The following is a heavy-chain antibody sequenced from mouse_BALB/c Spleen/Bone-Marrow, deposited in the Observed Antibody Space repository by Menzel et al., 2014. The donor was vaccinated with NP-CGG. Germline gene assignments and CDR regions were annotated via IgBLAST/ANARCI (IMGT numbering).Heavy chain of an antibody. Sequence: EVQLQQSGGGLVQPGGTLKLSCAASGFDFSRYWMSWVRQAPGKGLEWIGEINPDSSTINYTLSLKDKFIISRDNAKNTLYLQMSKVRSEDTALYYCARLGYYGAMDYWGQGTSVTVSS. V-gene: IGHV4-1*02. CDR3: ARLGYYGAMDY. J-gene: IGHJ4*01. D-gene: IGHD1-1*01. CDR2: INPDSSTI. CDR1: GFDFSRYW.